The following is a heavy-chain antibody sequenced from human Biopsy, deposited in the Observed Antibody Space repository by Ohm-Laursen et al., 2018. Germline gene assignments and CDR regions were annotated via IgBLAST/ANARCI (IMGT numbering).Heavy chain of an antibody. CDR1: GFTFDDSA. CDR3: TTYDNSGDYRDY. V-gene: IGHV3-73*01. D-gene: IGHD4-23*01. J-gene: IGHJ4*02. CDR2: IRSKVNNYAT. Sequence: SLRLSCAAFGFTFDDSAMHWVRQASGKGLEWIGRIRSKVNNYATAYAASVTGRFTISRDDSKSTAYLQMNSLKTEDTAVYYCTTYDNSGDYRDYWGQGTQVTVSS.